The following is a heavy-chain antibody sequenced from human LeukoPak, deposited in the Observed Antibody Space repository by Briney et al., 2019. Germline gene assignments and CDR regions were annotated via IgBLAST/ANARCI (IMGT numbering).Heavy chain of an antibody. CDR2: IYYSGST. CDR3: ARVLESLEQLAGGWYFDL. V-gene: IGHV4-39*07. Sequence: SETLSLTCTVSGGSISSSSYYWGWIRQPPGKGLEWIGSIYYSGSTYYNPSLKSRVTISVDTSKNQFSLKLSSVTAADTAVYYCARVLESLEQLAGGWYFDLWGRGTLVTVSS. D-gene: IGHD6-6*01. CDR1: GGSISSSSYY. J-gene: IGHJ2*01.